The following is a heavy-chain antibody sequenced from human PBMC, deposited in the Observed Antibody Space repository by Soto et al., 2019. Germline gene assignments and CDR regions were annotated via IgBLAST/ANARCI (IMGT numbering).Heavy chain of an antibody. V-gene: IGHV3-30*04. D-gene: IGHD1-26*01. Sequence: QVQLVESGGGVVQPGRSLRLSCAASGFTFSLHAMHWVRQAPGKGLEWVALISYDGSNKYYADSVKGRFTISRDNSKNTLYLQMNSLRGEDTAVYYCAKDLGARNDAFDIWGQGTMVTVSS. CDR3: AKDLGARNDAFDI. CDR2: ISYDGSNK. CDR1: GFTFSLHA. J-gene: IGHJ3*02.